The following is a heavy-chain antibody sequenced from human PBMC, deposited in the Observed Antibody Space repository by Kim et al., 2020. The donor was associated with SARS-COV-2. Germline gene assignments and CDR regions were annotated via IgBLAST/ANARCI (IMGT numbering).Heavy chain of an antibody. J-gene: IGHJ5*02. CDR2: INHSGST. CDR3: ARDYYGSGSYTLWFDP. D-gene: IGHD3-10*01. V-gene: IGHV4-34*01. Sequence: SETLSLTCAVYGGSFSGYYWSWIRQPPGKGLEWIGEINHSGSTNYNPSLKSRVTISVDTSKNQFSLKLSSVTAADTAVYYCARDYYGSGSYTLWFDPWG. CDR1: GGSFSGYY.